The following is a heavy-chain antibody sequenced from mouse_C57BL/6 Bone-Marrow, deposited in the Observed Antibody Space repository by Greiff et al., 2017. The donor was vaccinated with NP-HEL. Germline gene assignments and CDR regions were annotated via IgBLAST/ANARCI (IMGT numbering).Heavy chain of an antibody. J-gene: IGHJ4*01. CDR1: GYAFSSSW. CDR3: ARSGVITTVVRDAMDY. V-gene: IGHV1-82*01. CDR2: IYLGDGDT. Sequence: VQLQQSGPELVKPGASVKISCKASGYAFSSSWMNWVKQRPGKGLEWIGRIYLGDGDTNYNGKFKGKATLTADKSSSTAYMQLSSLTSEDSAVYFCARSGVITTVVRDAMDYWGQGTSVTVSS. D-gene: IGHD1-1*01.